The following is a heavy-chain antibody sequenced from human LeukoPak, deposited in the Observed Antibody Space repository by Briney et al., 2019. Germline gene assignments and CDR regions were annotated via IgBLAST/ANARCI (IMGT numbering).Heavy chain of an antibody. CDR2: IYYSGST. J-gene: IGHJ4*02. Sequence: PSETLSLACTVSGGSISSGGYYWIWIRQHPGKGLEWIGYIYYSGSTYYNPSLESRVTLSVDTSKNQFSLSLSSVTAADTAVYYCARGDGLKTDYWGQGTLVTVSS. CDR3: ARGDGLKTDY. V-gene: IGHV4-31*03. CDR1: GGSISSGGYY. D-gene: IGHD2-21*01.